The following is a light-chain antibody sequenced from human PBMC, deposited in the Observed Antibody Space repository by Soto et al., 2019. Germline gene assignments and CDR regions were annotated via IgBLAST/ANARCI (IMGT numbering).Light chain of an antibody. Sequence: DIQMTQSPSTLSASVGDRVTLTCQASPSISNWLAGYQQKPGKAPELLIYGAYRLKSGVPSRFRGSGAGTSCTISVSSLQPDDFAPHAWQEVDSYSPTFGHGTKVQIK. CDR2: GAY. CDR3: QEVDSYSPT. CDR1: PSISNW. V-gene: IGKV1-5*01. J-gene: IGKJ2*01.